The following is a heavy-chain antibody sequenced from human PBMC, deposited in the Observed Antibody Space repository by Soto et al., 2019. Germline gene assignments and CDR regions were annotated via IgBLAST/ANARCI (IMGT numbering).Heavy chain of an antibody. Sequence: PGGSLRLSCAASGFTVSSKYMSWVRQAPGKGLEWVSSISSSSSYIYYADSVKGRFTISRDNAKNSLYLQMNSLRAEDTAVYYCARELADDSSGYRKRYYYYGMDVWGQGTTVTVSS. CDR3: ARELADDSSGYRKRYYYYGMDV. CDR1: GFTVSSKY. J-gene: IGHJ6*02. CDR2: ISSSSSYI. V-gene: IGHV3-21*01. D-gene: IGHD3-22*01.